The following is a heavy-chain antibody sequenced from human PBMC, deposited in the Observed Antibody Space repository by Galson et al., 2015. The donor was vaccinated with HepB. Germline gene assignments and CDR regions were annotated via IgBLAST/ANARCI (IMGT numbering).Heavy chain of an antibody. D-gene: IGHD2-8*02. Sequence: SVKVSCKASGYTFTSYYMHWVRQAPGQGLEWMGRINPNSGGTNYAQKFQGRVTMTRDTSISTAYMELSRLRSDDTAVYYCARLSRYCTGGVCLKYYFDYWGQGTLVTVSS. J-gene: IGHJ4*02. V-gene: IGHV1-2*06. CDR3: ARLSRYCTGGVCLKYYFDY. CDR1: GYTFTSYY. CDR2: INPNSGGT.